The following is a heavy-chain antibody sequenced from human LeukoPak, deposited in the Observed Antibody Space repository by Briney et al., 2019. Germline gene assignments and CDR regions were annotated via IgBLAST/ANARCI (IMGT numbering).Heavy chain of an antibody. D-gene: IGHD6-6*01. CDR3: ARSIAARDAFDI. CDR2: IYYSGST. Sequence: SETLSLTCTVSGGSISSYYWSWLRQPPGKGLEWIGYIYYSGSTNYNPSLKSRVTISVDTSKNQFSLKLSSVTAADTAVYYCARSIAARDAFDIWGQGTMVTVSS. V-gene: IGHV4-59*08. J-gene: IGHJ3*02. CDR1: GGSISSYY.